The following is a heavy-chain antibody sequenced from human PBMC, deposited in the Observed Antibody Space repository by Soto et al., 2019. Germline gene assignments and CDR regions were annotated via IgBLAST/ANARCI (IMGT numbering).Heavy chain of an antibody. D-gene: IGHD3-22*01. V-gene: IGHV1-18*01. Sequence: ASVKVSCKASGYTFTSYGISWVRQAPGQGLEWMGWISAYNGKTNYAQKFQGRVTMTADTSTSTAYMELSSLRSEDTAVYYCASPQNGYYYDSSGYPYYFDYWGQGTLVTVSS. CDR3: ASPQNGYYYDSSGYPYYFDY. J-gene: IGHJ4*02. CDR2: ISAYNGKT. CDR1: GYTFTSYG.